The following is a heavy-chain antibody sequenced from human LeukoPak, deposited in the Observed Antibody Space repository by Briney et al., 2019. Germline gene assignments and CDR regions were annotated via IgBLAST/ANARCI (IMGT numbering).Heavy chain of an antibody. V-gene: IGHV3-30*02. J-gene: IGHJ4*02. Sequence: PGGSLRLSCAASGFTFSSYGMHWVRQAPGKGLEWVGFIRYDGRNKYYADFVKGRFTISRDNSKNTLYLQMNSLRAEDTAVYYCAKDQGVAVAGSPQGYWGQGTLVTVSS. CDR2: IRYDGRNK. D-gene: IGHD6-19*01. CDR1: GFTFSSYG. CDR3: AKDQGVAVAGSPQGY.